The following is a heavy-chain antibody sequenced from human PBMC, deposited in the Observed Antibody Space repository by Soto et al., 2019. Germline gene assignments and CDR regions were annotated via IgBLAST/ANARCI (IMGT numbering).Heavy chain of an antibody. Sequence: ASVKVSCKVSGYTLTELSMHWVRQAPGKGLEWMGGFDPEDGETIYAQKFQGRVTMTEDTSTDTAYMELSSLRSEDTAVYYCATDLLTTVTPAWYFYGMDVWGQGTTVTVSS. CDR1: GYTLTELS. V-gene: IGHV1-24*01. CDR3: ATDLLTTVTPAWYFYGMDV. J-gene: IGHJ6*02. CDR2: FDPEDGET. D-gene: IGHD4-17*01.